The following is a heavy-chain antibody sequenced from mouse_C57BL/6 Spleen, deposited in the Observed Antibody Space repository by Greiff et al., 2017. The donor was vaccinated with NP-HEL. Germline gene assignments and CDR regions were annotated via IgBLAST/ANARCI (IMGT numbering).Heavy chain of an antibody. Sequence: EVQLQQSGPVLVKPGASVKMSCKASGYTFTDYYMNWVKQSHGKSLEWIGVINPYNGGTSYNQKFKGKATLTVDKSSSTAYMELNSLTSEDSAVYYGARGGYSDYVDAMDYWGQGTSVTVSS. CDR1: GYTFTDYY. J-gene: IGHJ4*01. CDR2: INPYNGGT. V-gene: IGHV1-19*01. D-gene: IGHD2-13*01. CDR3: ARGGYSDYVDAMDY.